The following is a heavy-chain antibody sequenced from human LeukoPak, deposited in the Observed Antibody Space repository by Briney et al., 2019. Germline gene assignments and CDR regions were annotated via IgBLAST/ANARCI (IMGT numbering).Heavy chain of an antibody. Sequence: GGSLRLSCTASGFTFSSFAMSWVRQASGKRLEWVSTISSSGSSTYYADSVKGRFTISRDNSKNTLSLQMNSLRVEDTAEYYCAKDRTFSGSSDNNWFDPWGQGTLVTVSS. J-gene: IGHJ5*02. V-gene: IGHV3-23*01. D-gene: IGHD1-26*01. CDR3: AKDRTFSGSSDNNWFDP. CDR2: ISSSGSST. CDR1: GFTFSSFA.